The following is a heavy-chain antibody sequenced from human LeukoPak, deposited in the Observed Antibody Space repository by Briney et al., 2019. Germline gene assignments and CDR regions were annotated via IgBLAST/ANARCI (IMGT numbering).Heavy chain of an antibody. V-gene: IGHV3-30*18. CDR2: ISYDGSNK. CDR3: AKDLRYCSGGSCYSPFDY. D-gene: IGHD2-15*01. CDR1: GFTFSSYG. Sequence: GGSLRLSCAASGFTFSSYGMHWVRQAPGKGLEWVAVISYDGSNKYYADSVKGRFTISRDNSKNTLYLQMNSLRAEDTAVYYCAKDLRYCSGGSCYSPFDYWGQGTLVTVSS. J-gene: IGHJ4*02.